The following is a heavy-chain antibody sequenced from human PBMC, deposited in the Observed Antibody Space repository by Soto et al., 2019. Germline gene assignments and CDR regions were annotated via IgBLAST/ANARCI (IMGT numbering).Heavy chain of an antibody. D-gene: IGHD3-9*01. CDR1: GASISSADYF. CDR3: ARQRTVYFARPGDWLDP. Sequence: QVQLQESGPGLVKPSQTLSLTCTVSGASISSADYFWSWIRQPPGQGLEWIGYIYYSGNIFYNPSLESRVTISVDTSKNQFSLKLPSVTAADTAVYYCARQRTVYFARPGDWLDPWGQGTLVTVSS. CDR2: IYYSGNI. J-gene: IGHJ5*02. V-gene: IGHV4-30-4*01.